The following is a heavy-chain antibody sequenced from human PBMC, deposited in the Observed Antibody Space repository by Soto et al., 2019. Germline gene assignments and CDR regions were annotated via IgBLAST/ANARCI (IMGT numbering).Heavy chain of an antibody. Sequence: SETLSLTCTVSGGSISSYYWRWIRQPPGKGLEWIGYIYYSGSTNYNPSLKSRVTISVDTSKNQFSLKLSSVSAADTAIYYCARGASNWQYFDYWGQGALVTVSS. CDR3: ARGASNWQYFDY. D-gene: IGHD4-4*01. J-gene: IGHJ4*02. V-gene: IGHV4-59*01. CDR2: IYYSGST. CDR1: GGSISSYY.